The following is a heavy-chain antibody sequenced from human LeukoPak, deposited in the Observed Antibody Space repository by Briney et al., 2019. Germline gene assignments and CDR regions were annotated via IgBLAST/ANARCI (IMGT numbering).Heavy chain of an antibody. CDR2: ISSSSSYI. J-gene: IGHJ4*02. V-gene: IGHV3-21*01. CDR1: GFTFSSYS. D-gene: IGHD6-19*01. Sequence: PGGSLRLSCAASGFTFSSYSMNWVRQAPGKGLEWVSSISSSSSYIYYADSVKGRFTIPRDNAKNSLYLQMNSLRAEDTAVYYCARALYNTGWYPDYFDSWGQGTLVTVSS. CDR3: ARALYNTGWYPDYFDS.